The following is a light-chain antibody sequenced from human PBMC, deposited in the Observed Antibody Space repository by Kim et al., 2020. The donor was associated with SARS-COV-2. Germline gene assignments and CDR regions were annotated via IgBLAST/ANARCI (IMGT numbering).Light chain of an antibody. CDR2: GAS. J-gene: IGKJ1*01. V-gene: IGKV1-39*01. Sequence: DIQMTQSPSSLSASVGDEVTITCRASQSITEYLNWYQQKPGKAPKLLIFGASRLQSGVPSRFSGSGFGSDFSLTISNLQPEDFATYYCQQSYNIPGTFGQGTKVDIK. CDR1: QSITEY. CDR3: QQSYNIPGT.